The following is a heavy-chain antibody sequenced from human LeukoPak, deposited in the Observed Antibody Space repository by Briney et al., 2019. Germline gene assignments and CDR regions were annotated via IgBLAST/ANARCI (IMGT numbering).Heavy chain of an antibody. Sequence: TSETLSLTCTVSGGSISSGGYYWSWIRQHPGKGLEWIGYIYYSGSTFYNPSLKSRVTISVDTSKNQFSLKLSSVTAADTAVYYCARETGFIVVVPAAMGWFDPWGQGTLVTVSS. D-gene: IGHD2-2*01. V-gene: IGHV4-31*03. CDR1: GGSISSGGYY. CDR2: IYYSGST. J-gene: IGHJ5*02. CDR3: ARETGFIVVVPAAMGWFDP.